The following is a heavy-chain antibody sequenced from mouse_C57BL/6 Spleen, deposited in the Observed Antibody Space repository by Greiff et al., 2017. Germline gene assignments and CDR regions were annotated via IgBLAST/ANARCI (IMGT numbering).Heavy chain of an antibody. CDR3: ARSAYYSNDGVYYFDY. Sequence: QVQLQQSGAELMKPGASVKLSCKATGYTFTGYWIEWVKQRPGHGLEWIGEILPGSGSTNYNEKFKGKATFTADTSANTAYMQLSSLTTEDSDIYYCARSAYYSNDGVYYFDYWGQGTTLTVSS. CDR1: GYTFTGYW. V-gene: IGHV1-9*01. D-gene: IGHD2-5*01. CDR2: ILPGSGST. J-gene: IGHJ2*01.